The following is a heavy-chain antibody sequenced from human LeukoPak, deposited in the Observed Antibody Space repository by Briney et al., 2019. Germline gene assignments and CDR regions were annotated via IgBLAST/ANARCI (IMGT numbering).Heavy chain of an antibody. J-gene: IGHJ4*02. CDR3: VRYLHY. Sequence: GGSLRLSCAASGFSFSTSEMNWVRQAPGKRLEWVAHIGPRGDVTYYADFVKGRFTISRDNANNLLYMRMNSLRAEDTGLYYCVRYLHYGGQGTLVTVSS. V-gene: IGHV3-48*03. CDR1: GFSFSTSE. CDR2: IGPRGDVT.